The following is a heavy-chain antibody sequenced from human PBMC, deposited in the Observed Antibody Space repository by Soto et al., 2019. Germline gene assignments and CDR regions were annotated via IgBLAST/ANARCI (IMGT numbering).Heavy chain of an antibody. D-gene: IGHD2-2*01. Sequence: SETLSLTCAVYGGSFSGYYWSWIRRPPGKGLGWIGEINHSGSTNYNPSLESRVTISVDTSKNQFSLKLSSVTAADTAVYYCARGGNGVVVPAAIIFDYWGQGTLVTVSS. J-gene: IGHJ4*02. CDR3: ARGGNGVVVPAAIIFDY. V-gene: IGHV4-34*01. CDR1: GGSFSGYY. CDR2: INHSGST.